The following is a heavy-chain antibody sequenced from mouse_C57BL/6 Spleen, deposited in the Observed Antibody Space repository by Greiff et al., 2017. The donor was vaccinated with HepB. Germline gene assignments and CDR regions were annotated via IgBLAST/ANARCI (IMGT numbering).Heavy chain of an antibody. CDR3: ARPLLRYAWFAY. Sequence: QVQLQQSGAELMKPGASVKLSCKATGYTFTGYWIEWVKQRPGHGLEWIGEILPGSGSTNYNEKFKGKATFTANTSSNTAYMQLSSLTTEDSAIDDWARPLLRYAWFAYWGQGTLVTVSA. D-gene: IGHD1-1*01. J-gene: IGHJ3*01. V-gene: IGHV1-9*01. CDR2: ILPGSGST. CDR1: GYTFTGYW.